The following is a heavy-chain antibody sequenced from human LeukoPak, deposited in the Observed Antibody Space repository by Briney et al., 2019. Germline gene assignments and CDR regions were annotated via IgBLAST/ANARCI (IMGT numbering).Heavy chain of an antibody. CDR2: INHSGST. CDR1: GGSLSGYY. Sequence: SETLSLTCAVYGGSLSGYYWSWIRQPPGKGLEWIGEINHSGSTNYNPSLKSRVTISVDTSKNQFSLKVSSVTAADTAVYYCARTIFGVVILGHWGQGTLVTVSS. CDR3: ARTIFGVVILGH. J-gene: IGHJ4*02. V-gene: IGHV4-34*01. D-gene: IGHD3-3*01.